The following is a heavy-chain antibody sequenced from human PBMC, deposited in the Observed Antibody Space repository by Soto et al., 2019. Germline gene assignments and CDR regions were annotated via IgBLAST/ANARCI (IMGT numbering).Heavy chain of an antibody. J-gene: IGHJ3*02. V-gene: IGHV4-30-2*01. D-gene: IGHD3-9*01. CDR2: IYHSGRP. Sequence: SETLSLTCAVSCDSINRGNYSCSWVRQPPGKGLEWMGDIYHSGRPYYNPSLKSRVTMSVDTASNQFSLKLSPVTAADTAIYFCARVLRYFEWSPLQAFDIWGPATMVT. CDR1: CDSINRGNYS. CDR3: ARVLRYFEWSPLQAFDI.